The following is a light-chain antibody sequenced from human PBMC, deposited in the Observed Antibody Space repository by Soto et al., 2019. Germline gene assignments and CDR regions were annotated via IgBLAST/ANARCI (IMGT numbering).Light chain of an antibody. V-gene: IGKV3-20*01. CDR3: QQFGSTVT. J-gene: IGKJ3*01. CDR2: GAS. CDR1: QRISSPY. Sequence: EIVLTQSPGSLSLFPGDSATLSCRASQRISSPYLAWYQQKPGQVPRLLIFGASTRATGISDRFSGSGSGTDFTLTISRLEPEDFAVYYCQQFGSTVTFGPGTKVDI.